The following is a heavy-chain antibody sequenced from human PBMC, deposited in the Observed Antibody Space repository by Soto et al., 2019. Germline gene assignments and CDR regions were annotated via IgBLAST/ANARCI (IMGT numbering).Heavy chain of an antibody. V-gene: IGHV3-30*18. CDR3: AKAAATPRVAGSRYYCCGMDV. D-gene: IGHD6-19*01. Sequence: QVQLVESGGGVVQPGRSLRLSCAASGFTFSSYGMHWVRQAPGKGLEWVAVISYDGSNKYYADSVKGRFTISRDNSKNTLYLQMNSRRAEDTAVYYCAKAAATPRVAGSRYYCCGMDVWGQGTTVTVSS. CDR2: ISYDGSNK. CDR1: GFTFSSYG. J-gene: IGHJ6*02.